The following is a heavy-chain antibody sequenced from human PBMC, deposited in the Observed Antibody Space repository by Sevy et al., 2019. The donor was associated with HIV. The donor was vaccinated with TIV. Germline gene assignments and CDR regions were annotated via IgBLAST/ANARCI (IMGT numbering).Heavy chain of an antibody. D-gene: IGHD3-22*01. Sequence: SETLSLTCTVSGGSIGRYYWSWIRQSPGRGLEWIGYIYYDGSTDYNSSLKSRVTISLDTSKNQFSLSLNSVTAADTAEYYCARDAGNYHDSSNYYYVYAFDIWGQGTLVTVSS. J-gene: IGHJ3*02. CDR3: ARDAGNYHDSSNYYYVYAFDI. CDR1: GGSIGRYY. V-gene: IGHV4-59*01. CDR2: IYYDGST.